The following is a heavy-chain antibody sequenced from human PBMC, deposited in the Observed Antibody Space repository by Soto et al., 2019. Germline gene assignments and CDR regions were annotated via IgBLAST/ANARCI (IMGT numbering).Heavy chain of an antibody. V-gene: IGHV3-23*01. CDR3: AKKRVIVPAMFHFDY. J-gene: IGHJ4*02. CDR2: ISGDGGTT. D-gene: IGHD2-2*01. Sequence: EVQLLESGGGLVQPGGSLRLSCAASGFTFSSYAMNWVRQAPGKGLEWVSIISGDGGTTSYADSVKGRLTISRDNSKNTLYLQMNSLRAEDTAVYYCAKKRVIVPAMFHFDYWCQGTLVTVSS. CDR1: GFTFSSYA.